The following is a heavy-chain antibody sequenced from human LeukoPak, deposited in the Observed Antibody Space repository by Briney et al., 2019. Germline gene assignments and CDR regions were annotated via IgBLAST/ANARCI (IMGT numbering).Heavy chain of an antibody. D-gene: IGHD3-3*01. CDR3: ARDQDDFGAYYYYGMDV. CDR1: GGSISSGSYY. Sequence: PSQTLPLTCTVSGGSISSGSYYWSWIRQPAGKGLEWIGRIYTSGSTNYNPSLKSRVTISVDTSKNQFSLKLSSVTAADTAVYYCARDQDDFGAYYYYGMDVWGQGTTVTVSS. V-gene: IGHV4-61*02. CDR2: IYTSGST. J-gene: IGHJ6*02.